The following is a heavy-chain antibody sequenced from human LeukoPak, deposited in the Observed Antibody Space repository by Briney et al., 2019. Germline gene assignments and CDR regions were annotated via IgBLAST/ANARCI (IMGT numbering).Heavy chain of an antibody. Sequence: GGSLRLSCAASGFTFSSYGMHWVRQAPGKGLEWVAVISYDGSNKYYADSVKGRFTISRDNSKNTLYPQMNSLRAEDTAVYYCAKALAAAVDYWGQGTLVTVSS. V-gene: IGHV3-30*18. CDR2: ISYDGSNK. CDR3: AKALAAAVDY. CDR1: GFTFSSYG. D-gene: IGHD6-13*01. J-gene: IGHJ4*02.